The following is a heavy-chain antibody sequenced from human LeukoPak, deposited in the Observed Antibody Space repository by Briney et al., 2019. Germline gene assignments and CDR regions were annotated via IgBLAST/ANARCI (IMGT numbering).Heavy chain of an antibody. CDR2: ISAYNGNT. CDR3: ARDLMIVVRTPRY. Sequence: DSVTVSSKASGYTFTSYGISWVRQAPGQGHEWMGWISAYNGNTNYAQKLQGRVTMTTDTSTSTAYMELRSLRSDDTAVYYCARDLMIVVRTPRYWGQGTLVTVSS. V-gene: IGHV1-18*01. CDR1: GYTFTSYG. J-gene: IGHJ4*02. D-gene: IGHD3-22*01.